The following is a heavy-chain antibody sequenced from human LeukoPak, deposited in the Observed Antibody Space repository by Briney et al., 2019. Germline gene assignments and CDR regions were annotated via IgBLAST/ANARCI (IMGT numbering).Heavy chain of an antibody. CDR2: IYHSGST. J-gene: IGHJ4*02. D-gene: IGHD3-10*01. CDR1: GYSISSGYY. CDR3: ARRNRSGSLPFDY. Sequence: SETLSLTCTVSGYSISSGYYWGWIRQPPGKGLEWIGSIYHSGSTYYNPSLKSRVTISVDTSKNQFSLKLSSVTAADTAVYYCARRNRSGSLPFDYWGQGTLVTVSS. V-gene: IGHV4-38-2*02.